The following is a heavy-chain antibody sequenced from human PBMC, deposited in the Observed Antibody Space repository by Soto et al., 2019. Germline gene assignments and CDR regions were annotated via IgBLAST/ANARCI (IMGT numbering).Heavy chain of an antibody. CDR1: GFTFSSYS. Sequence: GGSLRLSCAASGFTFSSYSMNWVRQAPGKGLEWVSYISSSSSTIYYADSLKGRFTISRDNAKNSLFLQMNSLRGEDTAVYYCARERGYSYGYSDYWGQGTLVTVSS. V-gene: IGHV3-48*01. CDR2: ISSSSSTI. D-gene: IGHD5-18*01. CDR3: ARERGYSYGYSDY. J-gene: IGHJ4*02.